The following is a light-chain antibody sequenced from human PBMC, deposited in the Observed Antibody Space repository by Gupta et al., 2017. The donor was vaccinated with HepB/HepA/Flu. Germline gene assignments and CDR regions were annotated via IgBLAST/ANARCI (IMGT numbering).Light chain of an antibody. CDR2: DGS. CDR1: QSIINSY. Sequence: EIVLTQSPATLSLSPGEGATRSCGASQSIINSYLAWFQQKDGLAPRLLIYDGSMRATGIPDRFSGSGSGTDFTLTISRLQPEDFAVYYCQQYDLSPGTFGQGTKLEIK. V-gene: IGKV3D-20*01. CDR3: QQYDLSPGT. J-gene: IGKJ2*01.